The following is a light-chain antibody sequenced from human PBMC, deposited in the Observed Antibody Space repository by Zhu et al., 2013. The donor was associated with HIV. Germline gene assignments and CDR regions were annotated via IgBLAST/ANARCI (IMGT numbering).Light chain of an antibody. CDR3: QQSYNTPLT. J-gene: IGKJ4*01. CDR1: QHIRNF. CDR2: SAS. Sequence: DIQMTQSPSSLSASLGDNVTITCRASQHIRNFLNWYQQNPGKAPNLLIYSASSLQSGVPARFSGSRSGTEFTLTISNLQPEDFATYYCQQSYNTPLTFGGGTKVEIK. V-gene: IGKV1-39*01.